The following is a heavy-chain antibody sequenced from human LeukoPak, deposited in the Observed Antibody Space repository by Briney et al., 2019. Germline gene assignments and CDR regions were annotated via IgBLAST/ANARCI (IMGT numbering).Heavy chain of an antibody. Sequence: PSETLSLTCTVSGGSISSYYWSWIRQPPGKGLEWIGYIYYSGSTNYNPSLKSRVTISVDTSKNQFSLKLSSVTAADTAVYYCARLGYSYGYVDYWGQGTLVTVSS. CDR3: ARLGYSYGYVDY. CDR2: IYYSGST. J-gene: IGHJ4*02. D-gene: IGHD5-18*01. V-gene: IGHV4-59*01. CDR1: GGSISSYY.